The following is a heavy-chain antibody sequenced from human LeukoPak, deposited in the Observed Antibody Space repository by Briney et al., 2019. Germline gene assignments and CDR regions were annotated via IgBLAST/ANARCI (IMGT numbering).Heavy chain of an antibody. CDR1: GFIVSTNY. CDR2: ISGSGGST. V-gene: IGHV3-23*01. CDR3: AKDSGGAFDI. Sequence: TGGSLRLSCEASGFIVSTNYMTWVRQAPGKGLEWVSAISGSGGSTYYADSVKGRFTISRDNSKNTLYLQMNSLRAEDTAVYYCAKDSGGAFDIWGQGTMVTVSS. D-gene: IGHD2-15*01. J-gene: IGHJ3*02.